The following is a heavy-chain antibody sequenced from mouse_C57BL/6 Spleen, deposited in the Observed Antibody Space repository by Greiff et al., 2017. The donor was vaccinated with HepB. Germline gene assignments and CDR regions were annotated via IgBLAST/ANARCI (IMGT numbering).Heavy chain of an antibody. Sequence: VKLQESGAELVKPGASVKISCKASGYAFSSYWMNWVKQRPGKGLEWIGQIYPGDGDTNYNGKFKGKATLTADKSSSTAYMQLSSLTSEDSAVYFCARFYYSNLWFAYWGQGTLVTVSA. CDR3: ARFYYSNLWFAY. D-gene: IGHD2-5*01. J-gene: IGHJ3*01. CDR1: GYAFSSYW. CDR2: IYPGDGDT. V-gene: IGHV1-80*01.